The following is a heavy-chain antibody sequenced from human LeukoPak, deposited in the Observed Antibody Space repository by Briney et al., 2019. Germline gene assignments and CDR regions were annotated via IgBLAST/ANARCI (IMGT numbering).Heavy chain of an antibody. CDR1: GGSFSGYY. CDR3: ARGPVGDGYCSGGSCYSLNDY. V-gene: IGHV4-34*01. CDR2: INHSGST. D-gene: IGHD2-15*01. Sequence: SETLSLTCAVYGGSFSGYYWSWIRQPPGKGLEWIGEINHSGSTNYNPSLKSRVTISVDTSKNQFSLKLSSVTAADTAVYYRARGPVGDGYCSGGSCYSLNDYWGQGTLVTVSS. J-gene: IGHJ4*02.